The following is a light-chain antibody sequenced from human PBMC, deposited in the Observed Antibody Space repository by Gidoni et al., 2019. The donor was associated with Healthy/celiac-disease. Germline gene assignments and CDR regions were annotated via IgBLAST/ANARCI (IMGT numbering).Light chain of an antibody. J-gene: IGKJ2*01. V-gene: IGKV1-33*01. CDR1: QDISNY. Sequence: IQMTQSPSSLSASVGDRVTITCQASQDISNYLNLYQQKPGKASKLLIYDSSNLETGVASRFSGGRSGTDFTFTIRSLQPEAIATYYCRQYANLRRAFGQGTKLGIK. CDR3: RQYANLRRA. CDR2: DSS.